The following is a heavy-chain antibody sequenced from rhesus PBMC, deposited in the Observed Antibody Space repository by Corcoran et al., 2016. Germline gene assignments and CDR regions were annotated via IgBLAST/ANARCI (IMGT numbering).Heavy chain of an antibody. D-gene: IGHD4-23*01. CDR2: IGGRRRST. Sequence: QVRLEESGPGLVKPSETLSLTCAVSGGSISGYHWNWIRQPPGKGLGWIGYIGGRRRSTDYKPSRKSRVTSSTDTSKNQLSLRLSSVTAADTAVYYCARDLGYSNYAVDYWGQGVLVTVSS. J-gene: IGHJ4*01. V-gene: IGHV4S5*01. CDR1: GGSISGYH. CDR3: ARDLGYSNYAVDY.